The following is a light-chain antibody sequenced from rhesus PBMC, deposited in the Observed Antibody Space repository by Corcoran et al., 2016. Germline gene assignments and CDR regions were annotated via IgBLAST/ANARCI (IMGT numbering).Light chain of an antibody. CDR2: DAS. V-gene: IGKV1-38*01. Sequence: DIQLTQSPSSLSASVGDRVTITCRASQGISSYLAWYQPKSGKAPKLLVYDASNLQSGAPSRFSGSGSGTEFTLTISSLQPEDFATYYSQQRDRYPYSFGQGTKVEIK. CDR1: QGISSY. J-gene: IGKJ2*01. CDR3: QQRDRYPYS.